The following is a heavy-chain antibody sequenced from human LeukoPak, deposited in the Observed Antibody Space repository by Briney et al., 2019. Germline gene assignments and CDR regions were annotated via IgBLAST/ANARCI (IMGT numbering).Heavy chain of an antibody. V-gene: IGHV1-18*04. D-gene: IGHD3-16*01. CDR1: GYTFTSYY. CDR2: ISAYNVNT. J-gene: IGHJ4*02. CDR3: AREGDGRYFDY. Sequence: ASVKVSCKASGYTFTSYYLHWVRQAPGQGREGMGRISAYNVNTTNAQKRQGRSTMTTDTSTSTAYKERRSLRPDDTAVYYCAREGDGRYFDYWGQGTLVTVSS.